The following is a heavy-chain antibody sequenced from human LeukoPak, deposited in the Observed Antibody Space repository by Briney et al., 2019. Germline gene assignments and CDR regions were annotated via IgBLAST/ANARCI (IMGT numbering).Heavy chain of an antibody. D-gene: IGHD1-26*01. Sequence: GGSLRLSCVASGFTSGVYAMSWVRQAPGKGLEWVSAFSGGGDSFYADSVRGRFSVSRDNSKNTLYLQVNSLRAEDTALYYCAKWASGNYYSWGQGTLVTVSS. V-gene: IGHV3-23*01. CDR3: AKWASGNYYS. CDR1: GFTSGVYA. J-gene: IGHJ4*02. CDR2: FSGGGDS.